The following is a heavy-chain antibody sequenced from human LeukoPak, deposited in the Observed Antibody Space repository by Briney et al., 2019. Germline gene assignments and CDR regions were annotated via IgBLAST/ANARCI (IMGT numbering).Heavy chain of an antibody. J-gene: IGHJ4*02. CDR2: IYTSGST. V-gene: IGHV4-61*02. CDR3: ARDQHYFDY. Sequence: PSETLSLTCTVSGYSISSGYYWGWIRQPAGQGLEWIGRIYTSGSTNYNPSLKSRVTISVDTSKNQFSLKLSSVTAADTAVYYCARDQHYFDYWGQGTLVTVSS. CDR1: GYSISSGYY. D-gene: IGHD2-2*01.